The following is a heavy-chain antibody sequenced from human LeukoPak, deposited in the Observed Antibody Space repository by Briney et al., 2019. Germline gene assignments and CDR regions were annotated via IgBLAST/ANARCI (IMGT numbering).Heavy chain of an antibody. J-gene: IGHJ4*02. CDR2: IYYSGST. Sequence: PSETLSLTCTVSGGSISSYYWSWIRQPPGKGLEWIGYIYYSGSTNYNPSLKSRVTISVDTSKNQFSLKLSSVTAADTAVYYCASGEIATITSIDYCGQGTLVTVSS. D-gene: IGHD5-24*01. CDR3: ASGEIATITSIDY. V-gene: IGHV4-59*01. CDR1: GGSISSYY.